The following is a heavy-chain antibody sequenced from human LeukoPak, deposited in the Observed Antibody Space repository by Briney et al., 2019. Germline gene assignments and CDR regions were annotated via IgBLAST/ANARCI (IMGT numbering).Heavy chain of an antibody. Sequence: GVSLRLSCAASGFTFSSYSMNWVRQAPAKGLEGVSYISSSSSTIYYADSVKRRFTISRDNAKNSLYLQMSSLRAEDTAVYYCASWGATHTNWLDPWGQGTLVTVSS. V-gene: IGHV3-48*01. CDR3: ASWGATHTNWLDP. J-gene: IGHJ5*02. D-gene: IGHD1-26*01. CDR1: GFTFSSYS. CDR2: ISSSSSTI.